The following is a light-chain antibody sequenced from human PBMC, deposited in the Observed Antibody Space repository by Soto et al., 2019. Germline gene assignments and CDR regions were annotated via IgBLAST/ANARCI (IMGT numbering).Light chain of an antibody. Sequence: EIVLTQSPATLSLSPGERATLSCRASQSVSNSLVWYQQKPGQAPRLLIYGASNRATGIPARFSGSGSGTDFTPTISSLEPEDFAVYYCRQRSNWQFTFGPG. V-gene: IGKV3-11*01. CDR1: QSVSNS. CDR3: RQRSNWQFT. CDR2: GAS. J-gene: IGKJ3*01.